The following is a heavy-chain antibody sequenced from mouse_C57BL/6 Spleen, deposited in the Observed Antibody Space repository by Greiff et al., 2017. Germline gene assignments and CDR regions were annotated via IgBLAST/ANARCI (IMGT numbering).Heavy chain of an antibody. D-gene: IGHD1-1*02. CDR3: AREEITTVVFDY. CDR1: GYAFSSSW. J-gene: IGHJ2*01. CDR2: IYPGDGDT. V-gene: IGHV1-82*01. Sequence: QVQLQQSGPELVKPGASVKISCKASGYAFSSSWMNWVKQRPGKGLEWIGRIYPGDGDTNYNGKFKGKATLTADKSSSTAYMQLSSLTSEDSAVSFCAREEITTVVFDYWGQGTTLTVSS.